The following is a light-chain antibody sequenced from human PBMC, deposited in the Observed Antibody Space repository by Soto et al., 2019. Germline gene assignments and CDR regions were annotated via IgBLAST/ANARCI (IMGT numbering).Light chain of an antibody. Sequence: QSVLTQPASVSGSPGQSITISCTGTSSDVGTYNLVSWHQQHPGKAPKLMIYEVSKRPSGVSNRFSGSKSGNTASLTISGLLAEDEADYYCCSYAGSSTYAFGTGTKGTVL. V-gene: IGLV2-23*02. CDR2: EVS. J-gene: IGLJ1*01. CDR1: SSDVGTYNL. CDR3: CSYAGSSTYA.